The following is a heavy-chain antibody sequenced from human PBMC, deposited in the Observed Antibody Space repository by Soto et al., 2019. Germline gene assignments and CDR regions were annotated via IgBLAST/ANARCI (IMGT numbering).Heavy chain of an antibody. CDR2: ISGSGSAT. D-gene: IGHD1-7*01. CDR3: ASGFKATGTHVICDC. J-gene: IGHJ4*02. Sequence: EVQLLESGGSLVKPGGSLRLSCAASGFSFSTYAMDWVRQAPGKGLEWVSAISGSGSATYYADPVKGRFTISRDNSKDTLYLQMTGLRAGDTSFYYCASGFKATGTHVICDCGGQGSLVPVSS. V-gene: IGHV3-23*01. CDR1: GFSFSTYA.